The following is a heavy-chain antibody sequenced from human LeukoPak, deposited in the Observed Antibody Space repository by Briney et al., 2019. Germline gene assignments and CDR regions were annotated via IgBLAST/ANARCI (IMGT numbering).Heavy chain of an antibody. D-gene: IGHD1-14*01. CDR3: TRYNNDHFDC. Sequence: PGGSLRLSCAVSGFTFGGYGMHWFRQPPGKGLEWVAVIAYDGSRAFYADSVKGRFTISRDNSKNTMSVQMDDLRAEDTAVYYCTRYNNDHFDCGGQGTLVTVSS. CDR1: GFTFGGYG. CDR2: IAYDGSRA. V-gene: IGHV3-33*08. J-gene: IGHJ4*02.